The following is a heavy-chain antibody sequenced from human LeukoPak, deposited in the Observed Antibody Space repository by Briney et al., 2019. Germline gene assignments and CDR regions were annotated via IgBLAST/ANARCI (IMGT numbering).Heavy chain of an antibody. CDR2: ISSISYI. Sequence: GGSLRLSCAASGFTFSSYSMNWVRQAPGKGLEWVSSISSISYIYYADSVKGRFTISRDTAKNSLYLQMNSLRAEDTAVYYCARDQYGDYALDYWGQGTLVAVSS. D-gene: IGHD4-17*01. J-gene: IGHJ4*02. V-gene: IGHV3-21*01. CDR3: ARDQYGDYALDY. CDR1: GFTFSSYS.